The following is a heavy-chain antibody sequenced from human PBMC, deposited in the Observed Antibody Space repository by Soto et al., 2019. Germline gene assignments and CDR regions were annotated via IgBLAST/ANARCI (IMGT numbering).Heavy chain of an antibody. V-gene: IGHV3-48*03. CDR3: SSHGDYYYCMDV. J-gene: IGHJ6*02. CDR2: ISSSGSTI. D-gene: IGHD3-16*01. CDR1: GFTFSSYE. Sequence: GGSLRLSCAASGFTFSSYEMNWVRQAPGKGLEWVSYISSSGSTIYYADSVKGRFTISRDNAKNSLYLQMNSLRAEDTAVYYCSSHGDYYYCMDVWGQGTTVTVSS.